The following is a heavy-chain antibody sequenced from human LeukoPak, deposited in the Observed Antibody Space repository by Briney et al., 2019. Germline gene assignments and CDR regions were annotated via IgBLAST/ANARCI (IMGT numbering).Heavy chain of an antibody. J-gene: IGHJ1*01. D-gene: IGHD6-19*01. CDR1: GGSISSHY. CDR3: ARHGSDWYEYFQH. V-gene: IGHV4-59*08. CDR2: IYYSGST. Sequence: PSETLSLTCTVSGGSISSHYWSWIRQPPGKGLEWIGYIYYSGSTNYNPSLKSRVTISEDTSKNQFPLKLSSVTAADTAVYFCARHGSDWYEYFQHWGQGTLVTVSS.